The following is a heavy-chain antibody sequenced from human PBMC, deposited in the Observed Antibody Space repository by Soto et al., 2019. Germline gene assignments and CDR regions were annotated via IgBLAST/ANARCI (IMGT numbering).Heavy chain of an antibody. D-gene: IGHD2-2*01. CDR3: ARGTPGVLLAVPLDC. CDR1: GFTLSSYA. J-gene: IGHJ4*02. V-gene: IGHV3-23*01. CDR2: ISGSDDST. Sequence: EVQLLESGGGLVQPGGSLRLTCAVYGFTLSSYAMNWVRQAPGKGLEWVSGISGSDDSTRYADSAKGRFTISRDNSKNTLYLQMNSLRVEDTAVYYCARGTPGVLLAVPLDCWGQGSLVTVSS.